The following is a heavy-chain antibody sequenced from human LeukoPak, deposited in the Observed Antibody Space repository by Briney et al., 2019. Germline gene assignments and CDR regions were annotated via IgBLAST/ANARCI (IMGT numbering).Heavy chain of an antibody. Sequence: GGSLRLSRAASGFTSRIYEVNWVRHAPGEGGEGGSYIISIVGTIYYADSVKGRFAISRDTDTNPLYLHMNSCRVEDTGVHYCVRDRKAARRVSGLFDLWGEGPLVTLSS. D-gene: IGHD6-6*01. CDR1: GFTSRIYE. CDR2: IISIVGTI. V-gene: IGHV3-48*03. J-gene: IGHJ5*02. CDR3: VRDRKAARRVSGLFDL.